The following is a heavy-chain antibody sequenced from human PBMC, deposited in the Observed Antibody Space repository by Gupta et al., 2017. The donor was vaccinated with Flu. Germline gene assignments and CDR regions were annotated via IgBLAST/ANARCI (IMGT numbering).Heavy chain of an antibody. V-gene: IGHV3-23*01. CDR3: GKARDRGYSYGYSDY. J-gene: IGHJ4*01. CDR2: ISGSGDST. Sequence: EVQLLESGGGLVQPGGSLRLSCAASGFTFSSYAMSWVRQAPGKGLEWVSGISGSGDSTFYADFVKGRFTIFRDNSKNTLYLLMNSLRAEDTAVYYCGKARDRGYSYGYSDYWGHGALVTVSS. CDR1: GFTFSSYA. D-gene: IGHD5-18*01.